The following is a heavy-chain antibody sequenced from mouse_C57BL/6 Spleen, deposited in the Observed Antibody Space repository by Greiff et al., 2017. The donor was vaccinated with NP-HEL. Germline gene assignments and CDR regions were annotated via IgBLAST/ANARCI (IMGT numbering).Heavy chain of an antibody. CDR1: GYTFTDYY. Sequence: VQLQQSGPELVKPGASVKISYKASGYTFTDYYMNWVKQSHGKSLEWIGDINPNNGGTSYNQKFKGKATLTVYKSSSTAYMELRSLTSEDSAVYYCARFDYDDYYAMDYWGQGTSVTVSS. D-gene: IGHD2-4*01. J-gene: IGHJ4*01. CDR3: ARFDYDDYYAMDY. CDR2: INPNNGGT. V-gene: IGHV1-26*01.